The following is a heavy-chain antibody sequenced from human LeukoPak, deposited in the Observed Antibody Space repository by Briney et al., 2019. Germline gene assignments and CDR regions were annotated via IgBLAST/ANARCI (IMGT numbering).Heavy chain of an antibody. CDR1: GFSFSDYE. CDR2: IGSSGRTI. J-gene: IGHJ4*02. CDR3: ASRRDY. Sequence: GGSLRLSCAASGFSFSDYEMNWVRQAPGKGLEWVSNIGSSGRTIFYADSVKGRFSISRDNGKNSLYLQMNSLRVEDTAIYYCASRRDYWGQGTLVTVSS. V-gene: IGHV3-48*03.